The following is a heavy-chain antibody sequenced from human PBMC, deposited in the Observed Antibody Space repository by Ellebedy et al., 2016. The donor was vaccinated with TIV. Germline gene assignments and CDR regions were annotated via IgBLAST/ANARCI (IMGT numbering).Heavy chain of an antibody. D-gene: IGHD6-13*01. CDR3: ARESAGLDY. CDR2: IGSAGDT. CDR1: GFTFSSHD. Sequence: PGGSLRLSCAASGFTFSSHDMHWVRQGTGTGLEWVSAIGSAGDTSYSGSVKGRFTISRENGKNSVYLQMNSLRAEDTAVYYCARESAGLDYWGQGTLVTVSS. J-gene: IGHJ4*02. V-gene: IGHV3-13*01.